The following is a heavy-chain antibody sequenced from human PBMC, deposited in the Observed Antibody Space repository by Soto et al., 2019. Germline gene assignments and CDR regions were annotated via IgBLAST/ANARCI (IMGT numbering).Heavy chain of an antibody. V-gene: IGHV3-21*01. CDR3: ARDGSGWSRDC. CDR2: ISGSSDYI. CDR1: GFTFSFSS. J-gene: IGHJ4*02. Sequence: EVQLVESGGGLVKPGGSLRLSCAASGFTFSFSSMNWVRQAPGKGLEWVSSISGSSDYIYYADSVKGRFTVSRDNAKNALYLQMNSLRAEDTAVCYCARDGSGWSRDCWGQGTLVTVSS. D-gene: IGHD6-19*01.